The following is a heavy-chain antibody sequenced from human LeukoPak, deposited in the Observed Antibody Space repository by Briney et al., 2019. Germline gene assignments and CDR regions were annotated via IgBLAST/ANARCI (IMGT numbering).Heavy chain of an antibody. CDR1: GFTFSSYS. CDR3: ARDRYYDSSDHFDY. Sequence: GGSLRLSCAASGFTFSSYSMNWVRPAPGEGLGWVSSISSSSSYIYYADSVKGRFTISRDNAKNSLYLQMNSLRAEDTAVYYCARDRYYDSSDHFDYWGQGTLVTVSS. J-gene: IGHJ4*02. D-gene: IGHD3-22*01. CDR2: ISSSSSYI. V-gene: IGHV3-21*01.